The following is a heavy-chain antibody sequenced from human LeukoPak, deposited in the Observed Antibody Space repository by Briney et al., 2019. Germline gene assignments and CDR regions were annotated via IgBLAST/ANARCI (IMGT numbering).Heavy chain of an antibody. Sequence: GGSLRLSCAASGFTFSSYWMHWVRQAPGKGLVWVSRINSDGSSTSYADSVKGRFTISRDNSKKMVHLQMNSLRAEDTALYYCAKASVWTRVREVSYFDYWGQGTLVTVSS. CDR3: AKASVWTRVREVSYFDY. CDR1: GFTFSSYW. V-gene: IGHV3-74*01. D-gene: IGHD3-10*01. J-gene: IGHJ4*02. CDR2: INSDGSST.